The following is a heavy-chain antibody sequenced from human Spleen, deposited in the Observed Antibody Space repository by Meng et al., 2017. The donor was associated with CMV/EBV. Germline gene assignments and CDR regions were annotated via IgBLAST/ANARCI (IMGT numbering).Heavy chain of an antibody. CDR2: ISGYNGNT. CDR3: ARDRSYGSGTLDY. D-gene: IGHD3-10*01. V-gene: IGHV1-18*01. J-gene: IGHJ4*02. Sequence: ASVKVSCKASGYTFTTYGISWVRQAPGQGLEWMGWISGYNGNTNYAQKVQGRVTMTTDPSTGTAYMDLRSLRSDETAIYYCARDRSYGSGTLDYWGQGSLVTVSS. CDR1: GYTFTTYG.